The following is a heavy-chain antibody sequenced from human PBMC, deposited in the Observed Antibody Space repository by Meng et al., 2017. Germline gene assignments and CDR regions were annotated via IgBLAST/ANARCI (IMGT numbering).Heavy chain of an antibody. D-gene: IGHD3-22*01. CDR1: GGTFTSYA. CDR3: ARATYYYDSSGYDDY. J-gene: IGHJ4*02. V-gene: IGHV1-69*06. Sequence: QVQVVQSGAEVKKPGSAVRVSCKASGGTFTSYAISWARQAPGQGLDWMGGIIPIFGTANYAQKFQGRVTITADKSTSTAYMELSSLRSEDTAVYYCARATYYYDSSGYDDYWGQGTLVTVSS. CDR2: IIPIFGTA.